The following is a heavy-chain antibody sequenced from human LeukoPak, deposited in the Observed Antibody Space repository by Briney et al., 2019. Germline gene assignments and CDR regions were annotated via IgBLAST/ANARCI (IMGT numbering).Heavy chain of an antibody. D-gene: IGHD5-12*01. CDR1: GGSFSGYY. CDR2: INHSGST. J-gene: IGHJ6*03. CDR3: AREAATMSYYYYYMDV. Sequence: SETLSLTCAVYGGSFSGYYWSWIRQPPGKGLEWIGEINHSGSTNYNPSLKSRVTISVDTSKNQFSLKLSSVTAADTAVYYCAREAATMSYYYYYMDVWGKGTTVTVSS. V-gene: IGHV4-34*01.